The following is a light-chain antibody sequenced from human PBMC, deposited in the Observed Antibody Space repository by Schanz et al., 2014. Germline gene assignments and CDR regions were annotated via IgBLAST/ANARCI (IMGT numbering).Light chain of an antibody. CDR3: CSYVGGNTFV. V-gene: IGLV2-11*01. J-gene: IGLJ1*01. CDR2: DVS. CDR1: SSDVGGYNH. Sequence: QSALTQPASVSGSPGQSITISCTGTSSDVGGYNHVSWYQQHPGKAPKFMIYDVSKRPSGVPDRFSGSKSGNTASLTISGLQAEDEADYYCCSYVGGNTFVFGTGTKLTVL.